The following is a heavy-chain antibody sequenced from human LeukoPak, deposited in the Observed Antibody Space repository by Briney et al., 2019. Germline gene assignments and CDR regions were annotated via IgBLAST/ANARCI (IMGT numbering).Heavy chain of an antibody. D-gene: IGHD6-13*01. Sequence: ASVKVSCKDSGYIFTTYPIHWVRQAPGQRLEWMGWMNADNGGTIYSQKFQGRVTITRDTSASTAYVELSSLTSEDTAVYYCAREHKYSSSWYPAYWGQGTLVTVSS. CDR3: AREHKYSSSWYPAY. CDR1: GYIFTTYP. V-gene: IGHV1-3*01. CDR2: MNADNGGT. J-gene: IGHJ4*02.